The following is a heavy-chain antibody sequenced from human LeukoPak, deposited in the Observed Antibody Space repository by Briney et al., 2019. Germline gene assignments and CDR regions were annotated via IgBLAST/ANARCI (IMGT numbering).Heavy chain of an antibody. CDR2: IYTSGTI. Sequence: PSETLSLTCTVSGGSIGSYYWSWIRRPAGKGLEWIGPIYTSGTINYNPSLKSRITMSVDTSKNQFSLKLSSVTAADTAVYHCARDYFDSSGYRHDVFDIWGQGTMVTVSS. J-gene: IGHJ3*02. V-gene: IGHV4-4*07. D-gene: IGHD3-22*01. CDR1: GGSIGSYY. CDR3: ARDYFDSSGYRHDVFDI.